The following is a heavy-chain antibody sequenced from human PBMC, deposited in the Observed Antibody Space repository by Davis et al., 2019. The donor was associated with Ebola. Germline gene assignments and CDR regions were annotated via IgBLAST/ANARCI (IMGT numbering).Heavy chain of an antibody. Sequence: GESLKISCAASGFTFSSYSMNWVRQAPGKGLEWVSYISSSSSTIYYADSVKGRFTISRDNAKNSLYLQMNSLRDEDTAVYYCARDRINVFLDAFDIWGQGTMVTVSS. V-gene: IGHV3-48*02. D-gene: IGHD2/OR15-2a*01. CDR1: GFTFSSYS. CDR2: ISSSSSTI. CDR3: ARDRINVFLDAFDI. J-gene: IGHJ3*02.